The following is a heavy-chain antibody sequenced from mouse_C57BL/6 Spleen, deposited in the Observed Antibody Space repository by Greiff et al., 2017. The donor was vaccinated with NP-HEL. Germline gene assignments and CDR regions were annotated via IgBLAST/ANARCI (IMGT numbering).Heavy chain of an antibody. J-gene: IGHJ4*01. CDR2: ISSGGDYI. D-gene: IGHD2-5*01. CDR1: GFTFSSYA. CDR3: TFLSKFYYAMDY. Sequence: DVMLVESGEGLVKPGGSLKLSCAASGFTFSSYAMSWVRQTPEKRLEWVAYISSGGDYIYYADTVKGRFTISRDNARNTLYLQMSSLKSEDTAMYYCTFLSKFYYAMDYWGQGTSVTVSS. V-gene: IGHV5-9-1*02.